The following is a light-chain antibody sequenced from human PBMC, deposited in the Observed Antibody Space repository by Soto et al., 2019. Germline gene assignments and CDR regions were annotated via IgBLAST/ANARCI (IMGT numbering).Light chain of an antibody. J-gene: IGKJ1*01. CDR2: DVS. V-gene: IGKV1-5*01. CDR3: QQYDSYRT. CDR1: QNVTAW. Sequence: DIPMPQSPSTLSASVGDRVTITCRASQNVTAWLAWYQFKPGKAPKLLLYDVSTLESGVPSRFSGSGSGTEFALTISSLQSDDFATYFCQQYDSYRTFGQGTQVVIK.